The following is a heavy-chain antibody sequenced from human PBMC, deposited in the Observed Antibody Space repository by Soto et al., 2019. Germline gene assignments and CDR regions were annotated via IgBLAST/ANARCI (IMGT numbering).Heavy chain of an antibody. CDR3: AKDAVYGDGLWLAGN. CDR1: GFSVSRYA. CDR2: MTGSGGDI. J-gene: IGHJ4*02. V-gene: IGHV3-23*01. Sequence: EVQLLESGGGLVQPGGSLRLSCAASGFSVSRYAMMWVRQPPGKGQEWVAGMTGSGGDIRYADPVKGRFTISKDNSKNTLYLQMNSLRAEDTAIYYCAKDAVYGDGLWLAGNWGQGTQVTVSS. D-gene: IGHD2-21*02.